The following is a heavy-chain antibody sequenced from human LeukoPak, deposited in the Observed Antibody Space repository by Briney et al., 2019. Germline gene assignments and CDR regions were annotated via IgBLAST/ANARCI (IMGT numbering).Heavy chain of an antibody. CDR2: ISGSGDST. D-gene: IGHD5-12*01. CDR3: AKRGAVATTRYFDY. J-gene: IGHJ4*02. CDR1: GFTFSNYA. V-gene: IGHV3-23*01. Sequence: PGGSLRLSCAASGFTFSNYAMNWVRQAPGKGLEWVSVISGSGDSTYYADSVKGRSTISRGNSKNTLYLQMNSLRVEDTAVYYCAKRGAVATTRYFDYWGQGTLVTVSS.